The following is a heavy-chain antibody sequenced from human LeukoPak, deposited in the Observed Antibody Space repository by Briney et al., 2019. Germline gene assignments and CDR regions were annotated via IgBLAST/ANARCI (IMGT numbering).Heavy chain of an antibody. CDR1: SDSISSSSYL. CDR3: ARRHYGSGNIDS. J-gene: IGHJ4*02. V-gene: IGHV4-39*01. D-gene: IGHD3-10*01. CDR2: IYSNGHI. Sequence: PSETLPLTCSVSSDSISSSSYLWVWVRQPPGKGLEWIGDIYSNGHISYNPSLKSRAAISVDTSKNQFSLNLSSVTAADTALYYCARRHYGSGNIDSWGQGTLVTVSS.